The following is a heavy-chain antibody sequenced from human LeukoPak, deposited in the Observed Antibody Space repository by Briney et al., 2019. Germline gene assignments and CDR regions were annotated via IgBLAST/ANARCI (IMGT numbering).Heavy chain of an antibody. CDR3: ARTNPVYGDYDY. Sequence: GGSLRLSCAVSGFTVTDNYMSWVRQAPGKGLQWVSAVYPDGRTYYADSVKGRFTISRDNSRNTLLLQLSSLRADDTAVYYCARTNPVYGDYDYWGQGTLVTVSS. V-gene: IGHV3-53*01. CDR2: VYPDGRT. J-gene: IGHJ4*02. CDR1: GFTVTDNY. D-gene: IGHD4-17*01.